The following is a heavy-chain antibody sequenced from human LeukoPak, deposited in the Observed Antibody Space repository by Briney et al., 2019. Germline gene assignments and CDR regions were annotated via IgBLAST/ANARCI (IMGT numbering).Heavy chain of an antibody. CDR3: ARGGDWYYDFWSGDSNNWFDP. D-gene: IGHD3-3*01. V-gene: IGHV1-18*01. CDR1: GGTFSSYA. J-gene: IGHJ5*02. CDR2: ISAYNGNT. Sequence: GASVKVSCKASGGTFSSYAISWVRQAPGQGLEWMGWISAYNGNTNYAQKLQGRVTMTTDTSTSTAYMELRSLRSDDTAVHYCARGGDWYYDFWSGDSNNWFDPWGQGTLVTVSS.